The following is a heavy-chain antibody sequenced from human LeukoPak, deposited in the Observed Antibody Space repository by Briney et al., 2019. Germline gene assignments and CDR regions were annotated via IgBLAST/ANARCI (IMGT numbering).Heavy chain of an antibody. Sequence: GGSLRLSCAASGFXFSNSGMHWVRQAPGKGLEWVALIWYDGSNKYYTDSVKGRFTISTDNSKNTLYLQMNSLRAEDTAVYYCARVVGYCSGGTCYCDYWGQGTLVTVSS. CDR2: IWYDGSNK. CDR3: ARVVGYCSGGTCYCDY. D-gene: IGHD2-15*01. J-gene: IGHJ4*02. V-gene: IGHV3-33*01. CDR1: GFXFSNSG.